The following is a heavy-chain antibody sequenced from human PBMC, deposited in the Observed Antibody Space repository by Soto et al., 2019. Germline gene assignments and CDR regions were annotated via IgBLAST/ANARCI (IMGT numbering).Heavy chain of an antibody. Sequence: QVQLVQSGAEVQKPGSSVKVSCKTSGGIFRRHPIDWVRQAPGQGLEWMGGIVPQLGRDIYPRDFQGRVTIYADELTTTSYLELSGLTSEDTAVYYCARPRTYDYESSSYYGHQFDDWGQGTLVTVSS. J-gene: IGHJ4*02. CDR1: GGIFRRHP. V-gene: IGHV1-69*01. CDR3: ARPRTYDYESSSYYGHQFDD. CDR2: IVPQLGRD. D-gene: IGHD3-22*01.